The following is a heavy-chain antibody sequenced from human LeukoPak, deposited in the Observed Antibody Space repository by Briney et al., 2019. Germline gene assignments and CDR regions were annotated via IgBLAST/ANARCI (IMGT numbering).Heavy chain of an antibody. J-gene: IGHJ4*02. CDR2: LYSGGAT. Sequence: GGSLRLSCAASGFTVSSDYMSWVRQAPGKGLKWVSVLYSGGATYYADSVKGRFTISRDNSKNTLYLQMDSLRAEDTAVYYCAKELFKPYYYGSGSSFDYWGQGTLVTVSS. CDR3: AKELFKPYYYGSGSSFDY. D-gene: IGHD3-10*01. CDR1: GFTVSSDY. V-gene: IGHV3-53*01.